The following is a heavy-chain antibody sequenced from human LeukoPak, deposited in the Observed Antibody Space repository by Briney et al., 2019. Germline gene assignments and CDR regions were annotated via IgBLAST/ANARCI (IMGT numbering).Heavy chain of an antibody. J-gene: IGHJ4*02. CDR2: ISGSDGIP. D-gene: IGHD2-21*02. CDR3: AKRDRPCSGDCSAPYYFDY. V-gene: IGHV3-23*01. Sequence: GGSLTLSCAASAFTFSTYAMSWVRQAPGKALEWVSAISGSDGIPYYAVSVKGRFTISRDNSKNPLYLQMNRLRAEDTAVYYCAKRDRPCSGDCSAPYYFDYWGQGSLVTVSS. CDR1: AFTFSTYA.